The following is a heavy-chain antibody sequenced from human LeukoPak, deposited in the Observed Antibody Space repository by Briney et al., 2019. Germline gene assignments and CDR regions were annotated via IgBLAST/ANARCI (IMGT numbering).Heavy chain of an antibody. CDR3: ASRGYSGYEKATVY. CDR2: IIPIFGTA. V-gene: IGHV1-69*05. D-gene: IGHD5-12*01. J-gene: IGHJ4*02. CDR1: GGTFSSYA. Sequence: GASVKVSCKASGGTFSSYAISWVRQAPGQELEWMGRIIPIFGTANYAQKFQGRVTITTDESTSTAYMEQSSLRSEDTAVYYCASRGYSGYEKATVYWGQGTLVTVSS.